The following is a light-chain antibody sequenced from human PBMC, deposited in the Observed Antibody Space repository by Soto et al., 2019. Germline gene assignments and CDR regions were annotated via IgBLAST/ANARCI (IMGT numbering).Light chain of an antibody. CDR2: DAS. V-gene: IGKV3-15*01. J-gene: IGKJ3*01. Sequence: ETVLTQSGATLSLSPGERATLSFRASQSISRNLAWYQQKPGQAPRLLIYDASTRATGIPARFSGSGSGTEFTLTISSLQSEDFAVYYCQQYNKWPLFGPGTKVDIK. CDR1: QSISRN. CDR3: QQYNKWPL.